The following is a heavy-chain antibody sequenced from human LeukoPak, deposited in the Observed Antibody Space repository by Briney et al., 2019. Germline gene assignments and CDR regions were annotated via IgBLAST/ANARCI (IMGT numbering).Heavy chain of an antibody. D-gene: IGHD5-18*01. CDR3: AKSGRRGYPRSDAFDI. J-gene: IGHJ3*02. Sequence: GGTLRLSCAASGFTLSNYAMSWVRQAPGKGLEWVSAISGSGGSTYYADSVKGRFTISRDNSKNTLYLQMNSLRAEDTAVYYCAKSGRRGYPRSDAFDIWGQGTMVTVSS. V-gene: IGHV3-23*01. CDR2: ISGSGGST. CDR1: GFTLSNYA.